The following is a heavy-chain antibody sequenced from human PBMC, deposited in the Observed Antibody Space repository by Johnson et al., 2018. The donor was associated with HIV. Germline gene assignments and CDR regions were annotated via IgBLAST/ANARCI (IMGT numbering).Heavy chain of an antibody. CDR1: AFSFSAYY. V-gene: IGHV3-11*01. CDR3: ARRYSGSYGAFDI. CDR2: ISSSGTPK. J-gene: IGHJ3*02. D-gene: IGHD1-26*01. Sequence: QVQLVEPGGGVVKPGGSLRLSCEASAFSFSAYYMTWIRQAPGKGLEWVSSISSSGTPKYYADSVKGRFTISRDNSKNTLYLQMNSLRAEDTAVYYCARRYSGSYGAFDIWGQGTMVTVSS.